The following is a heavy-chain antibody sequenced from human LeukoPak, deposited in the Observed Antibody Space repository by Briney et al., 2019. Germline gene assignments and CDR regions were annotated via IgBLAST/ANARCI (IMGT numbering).Heavy chain of an antibody. CDR3: ARRKPQQLVSSGYYYYYMDV. Sequence: GASVKVSCKASGYTFTSYGISWVRQAPGQGLEWMGWISAYNGNTNYAQKLQGRVTMTTDTSTSTAYMELRSLRSDDTAVYYCARRKPQQLVSSGYYYYYMDVWGKGTTVTISS. CDR1: GYTFTSYG. V-gene: IGHV1-18*01. J-gene: IGHJ6*03. D-gene: IGHD6-13*01. CDR2: ISAYNGNT.